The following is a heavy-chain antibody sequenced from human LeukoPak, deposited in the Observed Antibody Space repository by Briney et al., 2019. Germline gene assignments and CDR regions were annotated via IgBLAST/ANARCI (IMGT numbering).Heavy chain of an antibody. J-gene: IGHJ4*02. CDR2: ISAYNGNT. Sequence: ASVKVSCKASGYTFTSYGISRVRQAPGQGLEWMGWISAYNGNTNYAQKLQGRVTMTTDTSTSTAYMELRSLRSDDTAAYYCARARSIHGQLDYWGQGTLVTVSS. D-gene: IGHD3-3*01. CDR3: ARARSIHGQLDY. V-gene: IGHV1-18*01. CDR1: GYTFTSYG.